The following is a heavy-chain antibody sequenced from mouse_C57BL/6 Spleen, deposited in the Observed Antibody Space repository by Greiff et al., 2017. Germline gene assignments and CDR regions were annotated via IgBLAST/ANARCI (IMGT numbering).Heavy chain of an antibody. V-gene: IGHV2-5*01. Sequence: QVQLQQSGPGLVQPSQSLSITCTVSGFSLTSYGVHWVRQSPGKGLEWLGVIWRGGSTDYNAAFMSRLSITKDNSKSQVFFKMNSLQADDTAIYYCAKNPSTYGSSYGYAMDYWGQGTSVTVSS. CDR2: IWRGGST. CDR3: AKNPSTYGSSYGYAMDY. J-gene: IGHJ4*01. D-gene: IGHD1-1*01. CDR1: GFSLTSYG.